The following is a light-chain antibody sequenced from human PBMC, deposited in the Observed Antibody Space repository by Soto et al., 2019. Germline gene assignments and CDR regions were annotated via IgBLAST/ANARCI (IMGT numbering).Light chain of an antibody. Sequence: QLVLTQSPSASASLGASVKLTCTLSSGHSSYAIAWHQQQPEKGPRYLMKLNSDGSHSKGDGIPDRFSGSSSGAERYLTISSLQSEDAADYSCQTWGTGIWVFGGGTKVTVL. V-gene: IGLV4-69*01. J-gene: IGLJ3*02. CDR1: SGHSSYA. CDR3: QTWGTGIWV. CDR2: LNSDGSH.